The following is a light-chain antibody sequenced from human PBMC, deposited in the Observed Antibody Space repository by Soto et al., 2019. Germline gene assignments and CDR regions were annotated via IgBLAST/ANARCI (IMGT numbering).Light chain of an antibody. CDR1: SSDVGGYNY. V-gene: IGLV2-11*01. CDR2: DVS. Sequence: QSALTQPRSVSGSPGQSVTISCTGTSSDVGGYNYVSWYQQNPGKAPKLMIYDVSKRPSGVPDRFSGSKSGNTASLTISGLQAEDEADSYCCTYAGIPTRVFGTGTNLTVL. J-gene: IGLJ1*01. CDR3: CTYAGIPTRV.